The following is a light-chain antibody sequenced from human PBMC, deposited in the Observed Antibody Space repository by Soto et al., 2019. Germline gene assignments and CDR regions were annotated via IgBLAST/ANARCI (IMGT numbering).Light chain of an antibody. J-gene: IGLJ2*01. Sequence: QSALTQPASVSGSPGQSITISCIGTSSDVGGYNYVSWYQQHPGKAPKLMIYDVSNRPSGVSNRFSGSKSGNTASLTISGLQAEDEADYYCSSYRSSSTYVVFGGGTKLTVL. CDR3: SSYRSSSTYVV. CDR1: SSDVGGYNY. CDR2: DVS. V-gene: IGLV2-14*01.